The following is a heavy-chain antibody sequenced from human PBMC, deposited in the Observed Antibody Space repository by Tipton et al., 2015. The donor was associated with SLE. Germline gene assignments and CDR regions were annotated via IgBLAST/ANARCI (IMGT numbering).Heavy chain of an antibody. Sequence: LRLSCAASGFTFSSYAMNWVRQAPGKGLEWIGSIFYTGSTYYNPSLKSRVSFSIDTSKNQFSLKLNSVTAADTAVYYCARRHYSGPFDNWGQGTLVTVST. CDR2: IFYTGST. CDR3: ARRHYSGPFDN. V-gene: IGHV4-38-2*01. D-gene: IGHD5-12*01. J-gene: IGHJ4*02. CDR1: GFTFSSYA.